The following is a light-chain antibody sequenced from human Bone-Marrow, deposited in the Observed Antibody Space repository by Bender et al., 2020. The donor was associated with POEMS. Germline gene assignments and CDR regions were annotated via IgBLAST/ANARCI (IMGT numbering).Light chain of an antibody. CDR3: VAWDASLNGWV. CDR1: SSDVGGDKY. CDR2: DVS. V-gene: IGLV2-14*03. Sequence: QSALTQPASVSGSPGQSITISCTGISSDVGGDKYVSWYQQHPGKAPKVLIFDVSNRPSGVPDRFSGSKSGTSASLAITGLQSDDEAIYFCVAWDASLNGWVFGGGTKLTVL. J-gene: IGLJ3*02.